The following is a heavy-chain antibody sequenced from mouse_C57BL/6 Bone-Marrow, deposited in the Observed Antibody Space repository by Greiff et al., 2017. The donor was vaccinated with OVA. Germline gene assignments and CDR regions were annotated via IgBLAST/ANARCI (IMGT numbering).Heavy chain of an antibody. CDR2: ISDGGSYT. Sequence: EVQRVESGGGLVKPGGSLKLSCAASGFTFSSYAMSWVRQTPEKRLEWVATISDGGSYTYYPDNVKGRFTISRDNAKNNLYLQMSHLKSEDTAMYYCARGGGYDGWFAYWGQGTLVTVSA. CDR3: ARGGGYDGWFAY. CDR1: GFTFSSYA. J-gene: IGHJ3*01. D-gene: IGHD2-2*01. V-gene: IGHV5-4*01.